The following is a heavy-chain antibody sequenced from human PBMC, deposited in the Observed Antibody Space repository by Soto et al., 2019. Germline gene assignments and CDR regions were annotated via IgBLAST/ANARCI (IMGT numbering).Heavy chain of an antibody. V-gene: IGHV3-48*02. Sequence: GGSLRLSCAASGGTFSSYHMNWCRQAPGRGREGVSYISSSSSTIYYAHSINGRFTISRDNAKNSLYLHMSSLRDEDTAVDYCARDSSSSEFDSWGQGTLVTVSS. D-gene: IGHD6-13*01. J-gene: IGHJ4*02. CDR3: ARDSSSSEFDS. CDR1: GGTFSSYH. CDR2: ISSSSSTI.